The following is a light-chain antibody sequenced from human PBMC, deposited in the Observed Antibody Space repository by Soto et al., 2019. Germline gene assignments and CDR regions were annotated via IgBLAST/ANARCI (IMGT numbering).Light chain of an antibody. J-gene: IGLJ2*01. CDR2: DVS. V-gene: IGLV2-14*03. Sequence: QSALTQPASVSGSPGQSITISCTGTSSDVGGYKYVSWYQQHPGKAPKLMIYDVSNRPSGVFYRFSGSKSGNTASLTISGLQAEDEADYFCSAYRSTNTVVFGGGTKLTVL. CDR3: SAYRSTNTVV. CDR1: SSDVGGYKY.